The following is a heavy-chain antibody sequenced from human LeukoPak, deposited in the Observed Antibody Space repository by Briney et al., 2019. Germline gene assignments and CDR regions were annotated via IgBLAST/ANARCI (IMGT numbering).Heavy chain of an antibody. D-gene: IGHD1-14*01. J-gene: IGHJ4*02. CDR3: ARGGNRLGVDY. CDR1: SGSISSTSYY. V-gene: IGHV4-39*07. CDR2: IIYSGNT. Sequence: SETLSLTCTASSGSISSTSYYWGWIRQPPGRGLEWIGGIIYSGNTYYNPSLKSRVTISVDTTKNQFSLKLSSVTAADTAVYYCARGGNRLGVDYWGQGTLVTVSS.